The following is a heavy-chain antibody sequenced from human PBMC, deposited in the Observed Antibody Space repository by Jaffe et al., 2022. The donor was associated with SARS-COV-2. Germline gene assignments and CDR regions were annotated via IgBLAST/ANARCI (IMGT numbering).Heavy chain of an antibody. V-gene: IGHV4-39*01. CDR1: GGSISSSSYY. CDR3: ATPPPLRYFDWLSNYYYYYYMDV. Sequence: QLQLQESGPGLVKPSETLSLTCTVSGGSISSSSYYWGWIRQPPGKGLEWIGSIYYSGSTYYNPSLKSRVTISVDTSKNQFSLKLSSVTAADTAVYYCATPPPLRYFDWLSNYYYYYYMDVWGKGTTVTVSS. J-gene: IGHJ6*03. CDR2: IYYSGST. D-gene: IGHD3-9*01.